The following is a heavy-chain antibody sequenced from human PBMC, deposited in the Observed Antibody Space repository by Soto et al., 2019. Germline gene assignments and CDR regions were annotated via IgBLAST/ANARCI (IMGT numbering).Heavy chain of an antibody. CDR1: GYTFTSYG. Sequence: ASVKVSCKASGYTFTSYGISWVRQAPGQGLEWMGWISAYNGYTNYAQILQGRVTMTTDTSTSTAYMELRSLRSDDTAVYYCARILDTVMVDYWGQGTLVTVPQ. D-gene: IGHD5-18*01. CDR2: ISAYNGYT. V-gene: IGHV1-18*04. CDR3: ARILDTVMVDY. J-gene: IGHJ4*02.